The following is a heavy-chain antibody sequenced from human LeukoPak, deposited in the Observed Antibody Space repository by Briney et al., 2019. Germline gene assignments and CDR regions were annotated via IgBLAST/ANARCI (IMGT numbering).Heavy chain of an antibody. Sequence: GGSLRLSCAASGFTFSYYGLHWVRQGPGKGLEWVAVISYDGSNKYYADSVKGRFTISRDNSKNTLYLQMNSLRAEDTAVYYCARDRSRDYDSSGYFDYWGQGTLVTVSS. CDR3: ARDRSRDYDSSGYFDY. CDR2: ISYDGSNK. V-gene: IGHV3-30*03. CDR1: GFTFSYYG. J-gene: IGHJ4*02. D-gene: IGHD3-22*01.